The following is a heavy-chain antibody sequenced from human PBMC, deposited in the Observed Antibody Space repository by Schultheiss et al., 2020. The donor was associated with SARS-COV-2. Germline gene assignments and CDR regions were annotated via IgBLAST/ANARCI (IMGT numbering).Heavy chain of an antibody. V-gene: IGHV1-8*01. J-gene: IGHJ5*02. CDR3: ARRGKRTIFGVVIRRDNWFDP. D-gene: IGHD3-3*01. Sequence: ASVKVSCKASGYTFTSYDINWVRQATGQGLEWMGWMNPDSGNTGYAQKFQGRVTMTRNTSISTAYMELSSLRSEDTAVYYCARRGKRTIFGVVIRRDNWFDPWGQGTLVTVSS. CDR2: MNPDSGNT. CDR1: GYTFTSYD.